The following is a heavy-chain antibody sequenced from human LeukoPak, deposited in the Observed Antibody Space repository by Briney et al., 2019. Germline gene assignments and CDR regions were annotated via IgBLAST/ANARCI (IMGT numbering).Heavy chain of an antibody. CDR3: ARATTGTTLSYYYYYMDV. D-gene: IGHD1-1*01. CDR1: GFTFSSYA. CDR2: IKQDGSEK. J-gene: IGHJ6*03. V-gene: IGHV3-7*01. Sequence: RGSLRLSCAASGFTFSSYAMSWVRQAPGKGLEWVANIKQDGSEKYYVDSVKGRFTISRDNAKNSLYLQMNSLRAEDTAVYYCARATTGTTLSYYYYYMDVWGKGTTVTASS.